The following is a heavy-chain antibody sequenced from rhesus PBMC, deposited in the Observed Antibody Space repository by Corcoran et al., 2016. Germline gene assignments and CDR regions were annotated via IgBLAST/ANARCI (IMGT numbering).Heavy chain of an antibody. Sequence: QVQLQESGPGMVKLSETLSLTCAVSGGSISGGYGWRWIRQPPGKGLEWIGYIYGYRGNTNYHPSLKNRVTIAKDASNNQFSLKLSSVTAADTAVYYCARDHDSSGWYLVVWGRGVLVTVSS. CDR3: ARDHDSSGWYLVV. V-gene: IGHV4-76*01. D-gene: IGHD6-31*01. J-gene: IGHJ5-2*02. CDR2: IYGYRGNT. CDR1: GGSISGGYG.